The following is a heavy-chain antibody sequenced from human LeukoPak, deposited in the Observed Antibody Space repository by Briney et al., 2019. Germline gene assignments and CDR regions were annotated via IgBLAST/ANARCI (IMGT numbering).Heavy chain of an antibody. Sequence: SETLSLTCTVSGGSISSYYWSWIRQSPGKGLEWIGYIYYSGSTNYNPSLKRRLTMSVDTSKNQFSLKLSSVTAADTAVYYCARRYYYDSSGDLDKNYFDYWGQGTLVTVSS. CDR2: IYYSGST. CDR3: ARRYYYDSSGDLDKNYFDY. CDR1: GGSISSYY. D-gene: IGHD3-22*01. J-gene: IGHJ4*02. V-gene: IGHV4-59*08.